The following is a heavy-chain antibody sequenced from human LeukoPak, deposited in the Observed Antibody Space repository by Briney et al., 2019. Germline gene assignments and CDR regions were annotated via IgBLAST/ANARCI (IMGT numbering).Heavy chain of an antibody. J-gene: IGHJ4*02. Sequence: GASVKVSCKASGYTFTSYDINWGRQATGQGLERMGWMNPNSGNTGYAQKFQGRVTMTRNTSISTAYMELSSLRSEDTAVYYCARGLRGDGYNHGYWGQGTLVTVSS. CDR2: MNPNSGNT. CDR3: ARGLRGDGYNHGY. V-gene: IGHV1-8*01. CDR1: GYTFTSYD. D-gene: IGHD5-24*01.